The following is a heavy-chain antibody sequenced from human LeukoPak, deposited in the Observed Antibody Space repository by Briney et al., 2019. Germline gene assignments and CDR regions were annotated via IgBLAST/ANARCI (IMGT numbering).Heavy chain of an antibody. D-gene: IGHD3-10*01. CDR1: GGSISSTNW. CDR2: IYHSGST. CDR3: ARRDYYGSGRFDY. J-gene: IGHJ4*02. Sequence: SGTLSLTCAVSGGSISSTNWWSWVRQPPGKGLEWIGEIYHSGSTNSNPSLKSRVTISVDKSKNQFSLKLSSVTAADTAVYYCARRDYYGSGRFDYWGQGTLVTVSS. V-gene: IGHV4-4*02.